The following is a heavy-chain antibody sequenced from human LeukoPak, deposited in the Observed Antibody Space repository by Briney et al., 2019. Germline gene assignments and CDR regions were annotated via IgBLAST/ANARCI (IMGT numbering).Heavy chain of an antibody. V-gene: IGHV4-38-2*01. CDR1: GYSISSGYY. CDR3: ARLSSSSLFDY. D-gene: IGHD6-6*01. J-gene: IGHJ4*02. Sequence: PSETLSLICAVSGYSISSGYYWGWIRQPPGQGLEWIGSIYHSGSTYYNPSLKSRVTISVDTSKNQFTLKLSSVTAADTAVYYCARLSSSSLFDYWGQGTLVTVSS. CDR2: IYHSGST.